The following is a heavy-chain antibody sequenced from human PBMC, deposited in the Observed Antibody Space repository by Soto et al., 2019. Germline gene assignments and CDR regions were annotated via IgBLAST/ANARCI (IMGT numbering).Heavy chain of an antibody. CDR2: IYWDDDA. V-gene: IGHV2-5*02. CDR3: AHRRKDSGSHNAFDV. J-gene: IGHJ3*01. Sequence: QITLKESGPTVVKPTQTLTLTCTFSGFSLNTYGVGVAWIRQPPGKALEWLALIYWDDDARYSPPLRSRLIITKDTSNNHVVLTITNMDPMDTATYYCAHRRKDSGSHNAFDVWGQGTMVTVSS. D-gene: IGHD3-22*01. CDR1: GFSLNTYGVG.